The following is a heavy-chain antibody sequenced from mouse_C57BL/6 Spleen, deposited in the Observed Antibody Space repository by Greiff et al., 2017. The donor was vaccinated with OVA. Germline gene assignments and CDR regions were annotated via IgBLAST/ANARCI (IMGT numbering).Heavy chain of an antibody. CDR3: TRDYYGSNFDY. J-gene: IGHJ2*01. V-gene: IGHV14-4*01. Sequence: EVKLVESGAELVRPGASVKLSCTASGFNIKDDYMHWVKQRPEQGLEWIGWIDPENGDTEYASKFQGKATITADTSSNTAYLQLSSLTSEDTAVYYCTRDYYGSNFDYWGQGTTLTVSS. CDR2: IDPENGDT. CDR1: GFNIKDDY. D-gene: IGHD1-1*01.